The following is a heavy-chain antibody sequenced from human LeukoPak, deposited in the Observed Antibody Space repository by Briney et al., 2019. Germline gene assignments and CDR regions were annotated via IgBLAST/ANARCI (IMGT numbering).Heavy chain of an antibody. J-gene: IGHJ4*02. Sequence: PGGSLRLSCAVSGFRINNYGMTWVRQAPGNGLEWVSTMGESGTYIHYADSVKGRFTSSRDNSKNTLYLQMNSLRAEDTAVYYCAKGGWLEYWGQGTLVTVSS. V-gene: IGHV3-23*01. CDR3: AKGGWLEY. CDR2: MGESGTYI. D-gene: IGHD6-19*01. CDR1: GFRINNYG.